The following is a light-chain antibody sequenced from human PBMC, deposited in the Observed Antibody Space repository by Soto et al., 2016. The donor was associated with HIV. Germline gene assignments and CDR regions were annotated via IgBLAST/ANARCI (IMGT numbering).Light chain of an antibody. CDR3: QQFGNKPYT. CDR2: KAS. J-gene: IGKJ2*01. CDR1: QDITTW. V-gene: IGKV1-5*03. Sequence: DIQMTQSPSTLSASVGDRVTITCRASQDITTWLAWYQQKPGKPPNLLINKASNLQNGVPSRFSGSGSGTEFTLSINSLQPDDFATYYCQQFGNKPYTLVQGTKTGDQT.